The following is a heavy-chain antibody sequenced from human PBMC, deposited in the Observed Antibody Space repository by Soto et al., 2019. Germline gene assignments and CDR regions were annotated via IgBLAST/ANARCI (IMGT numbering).Heavy chain of an antibody. D-gene: IGHD5-18*01. CDR1: GFTFSSYA. V-gene: IGHV3-23*01. J-gene: IGHJ6*02. CDR3: AKDGMEDTAMGTDNYYYYGMDV. Sequence: GGSLRLSCAASGFTFSSYAMSWVRQAPGKGLEWVSAISGSGGSTYYADSVKGRFTISRDNSKNTLYLQMNSLRAEDTAVYYCAKDGMEDTAMGTDNYYYYGMDVWGQGTTVTVSS. CDR2: ISGSGGST.